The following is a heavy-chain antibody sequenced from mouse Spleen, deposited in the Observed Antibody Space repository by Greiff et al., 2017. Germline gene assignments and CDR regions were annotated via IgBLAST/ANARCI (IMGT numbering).Heavy chain of an antibody. CDR3: ARGELGRGWYFDV. D-gene: IGHD4-1*01. CDR1: GYTFTSYW. J-gene: IGHJ1*03. Sequence: QVHVKQPGAELVKPGASVKLSCKASGYTFTSYWMHWVKQRPGRGLEWIGRIDPNSGGTKYNEKFKSKATLTVDKPSSTAYMQLSSLTSEDSAVYYRARGELGRGWYFDVWGTGTTVTVSS. CDR2: IDPNSGGT. V-gene: IGHV1-72*01.